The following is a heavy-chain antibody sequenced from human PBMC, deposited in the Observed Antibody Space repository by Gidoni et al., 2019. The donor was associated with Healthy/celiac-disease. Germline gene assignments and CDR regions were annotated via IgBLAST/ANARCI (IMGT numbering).Heavy chain of an antibody. Sequence: VQLVESGGGVVQPGRSLRLSCAASGFTFSSYGMHWVRQAPGKGLEWVAVIWYDGSNKYYADSVKGRFTISRDNSKNTLYLQMNSLRAEDTAVYYCARAIPHLLPMGYWGQGTLVTVSS. CDR3: ARAIPHLLPMGY. V-gene: IGHV3-33*01. CDR2: IWYDGSNK. J-gene: IGHJ4*02. CDR1: GFTFSSYG. D-gene: IGHD2-15*01.